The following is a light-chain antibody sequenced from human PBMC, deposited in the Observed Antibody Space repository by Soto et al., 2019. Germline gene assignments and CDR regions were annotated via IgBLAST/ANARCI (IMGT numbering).Light chain of an antibody. Sequence: QSALTQPASVSGSPGQSITISCAGTSSDVGGYNYVYWYQQHPGKAPKLMIYDVSNRPSGVSNRFSGSKSGNTASLTIYGLQAEDEADYYCSSYTSSSTRVFREGTKLTVL. CDR2: DVS. CDR3: SSYTSSSTRV. V-gene: IGLV2-14*01. J-gene: IGLJ2*01. CDR1: SSDVGGYNY.